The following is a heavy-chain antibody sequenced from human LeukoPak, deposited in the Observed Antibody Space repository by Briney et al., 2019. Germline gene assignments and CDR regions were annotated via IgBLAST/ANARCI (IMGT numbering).Heavy chain of an antibody. CDR2: ISYDGSNK. V-gene: IGHV3-30-3*01. D-gene: IGHD3-9*01. CDR3: ARDSPNPNYDILTGRLYYYYYYGMDV. J-gene: IGHJ6*02. CDR1: GFTFSSYA. Sequence: GGSLRLSCAASGFTFSSYAMHWVRQAPGKGLERVAVISYDGSNKYYADSVKGRFTISRDNSKNTLYLQMNSLRAEDTAVYYCARDSPNPNYDILTGRLYYYYYYGMDVWGQGTTVTVSS.